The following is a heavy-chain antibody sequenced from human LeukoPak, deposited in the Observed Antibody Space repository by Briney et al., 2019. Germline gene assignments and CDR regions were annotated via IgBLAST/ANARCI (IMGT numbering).Heavy chain of an antibody. CDR2: VSGSTIISA. CDR3: AKGRLGTVTTALDY. J-gene: IGHJ4*02. V-gene: IGHV3-23*01. CDR1: GFTFSSYA. Sequence: PGGSLRLSCAASGFTFSSYAMTWVRQAPGRGLEWDSTVSGSTIISAYYAVSVKGRFTISRDNSKNTLYLQMNSLRAEDTAVYYCAKGRLGTVTTALDYWGQGTLVTVSS. D-gene: IGHD4-17*01.